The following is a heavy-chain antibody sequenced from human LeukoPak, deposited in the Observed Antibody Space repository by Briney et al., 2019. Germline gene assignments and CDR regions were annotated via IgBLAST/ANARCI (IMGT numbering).Heavy chain of an antibody. CDR3: AKDGAITMIVVVIKGYYGMDV. J-gene: IGHJ6*02. D-gene: IGHD3-22*01. CDR2: ISGSGSST. V-gene: IGHV3-23*01. CDR1: GFTFSSYA. Sequence: GGSLRLSCAASGFTFSSYAMSWVRQAPGKGLEWVSAISGSGSSTYYADSVKGRFTISRDNSKNTLYLQMNSLRAEDTAVYYCAKDGAITMIVVVIKGYYGMDVWGQGTTVTVSS.